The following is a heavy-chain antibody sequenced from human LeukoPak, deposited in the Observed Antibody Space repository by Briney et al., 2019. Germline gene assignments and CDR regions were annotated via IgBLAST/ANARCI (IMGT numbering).Heavy chain of an antibody. Sequence: SETLSLACTVSGGSISSYYWSWIRQPAGKGLEWIGRIYTSGSTNYNPSLKSRVTMSVDTSKNQFSLKLSSVTAADTAVYYCARVSDYYDSSGYYYVDAFDIWGQGTMVTVSS. V-gene: IGHV4-4*07. CDR3: ARVSDYYDSSGYYYVDAFDI. CDR2: IYTSGST. D-gene: IGHD3-22*01. CDR1: GGSISSYY. J-gene: IGHJ3*02.